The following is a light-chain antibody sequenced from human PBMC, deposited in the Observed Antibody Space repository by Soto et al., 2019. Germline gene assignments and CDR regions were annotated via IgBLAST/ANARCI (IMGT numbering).Light chain of an antibody. J-gene: IGKJ2*01. V-gene: IGKV3-15*01. CDR1: QSVSSN. Sequence: EIVMTQSPATLSVSPGDRATLSCRATQSVSSNLSWYQQKLCQAPRLLIYGQSTRATGIPARFSGSGSGRECTVTMSRLQSEDVAVSYCQQYNNWPRNFGQGTQLEIK. CDR3: QQYNNWPRN. CDR2: GQS.